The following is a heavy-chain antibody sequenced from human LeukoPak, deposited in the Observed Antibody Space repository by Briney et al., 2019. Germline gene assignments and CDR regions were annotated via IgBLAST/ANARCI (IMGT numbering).Heavy chain of an antibody. CDR3: ARVEVADLTNWFDP. D-gene: IGHD6-19*01. Sequence: ASVKVSCKASGYTFTGYYMHWVRQAPGQGLEWMGRINPNSGGTNYAQKFQGRVTMTRDTSISTAYMELSRLRSDDTAVYHCARVEVADLTNWFDPWGQGTLVTVSS. J-gene: IGHJ5*02. CDR1: GYTFTGYY. CDR2: INPNSGGT. V-gene: IGHV1-2*06.